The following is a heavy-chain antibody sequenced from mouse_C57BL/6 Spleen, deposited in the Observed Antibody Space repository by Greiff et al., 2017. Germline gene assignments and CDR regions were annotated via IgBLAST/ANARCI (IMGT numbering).Heavy chain of an antibody. CDR3: SITGGFSREAMDY. Sequence: EVQLQQSGAELVKPGASVKLSCTASGFNIKDYYMHWVKQRPEQGLEWIGRIDPEDGDTKYAPKFQGKATITADTSSNTAYLQLSSLTSEDTAVYYCSITGGFSREAMDYWGKGTSVTVSS. D-gene: IGHD1-1*01. J-gene: IGHJ4*01. CDR1: GFNIKDYY. V-gene: IGHV14-2*01. CDR2: IDPEDGDT.